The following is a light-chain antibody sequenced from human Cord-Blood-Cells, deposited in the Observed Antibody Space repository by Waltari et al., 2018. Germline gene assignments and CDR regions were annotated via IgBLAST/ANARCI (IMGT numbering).Light chain of an antibody. CDR3: CSYAGSSTFV. Sequence: QSALTQPASVSGSPGQSLTISCTGTSCDVGSYNLVSWYQQHPGKAPKLRIYEGSKRPSGVSNRFSGSKSGNTASLTISGLQAEDEADYYCCSYAGSSTFVFGTGTKVTVL. CDR1: SCDVGSYNL. CDR2: EGS. V-gene: IGLV2-23*03. J-gene: IGLJ1*01.